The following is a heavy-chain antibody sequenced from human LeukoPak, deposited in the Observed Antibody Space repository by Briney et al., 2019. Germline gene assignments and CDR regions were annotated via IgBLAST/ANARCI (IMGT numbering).Heavy chain of an antibody. Sequence: GGSLRLSCAASGFTFSSYAMSWVRQAPGKGLEWVSAISGSGGSTYYADSVKGRFTISRDNSKSTLYLQMNSLRAEDTAVYYCAKATIFGVVVGYWGQGTLVTVSS. J-gene: IGHJ4*02. CDR1: GFTFSSYA. D-gene: IGHD3-3*01. CDR2: ISGSGGST. CDR3: AKATIFGVVVGY. V-gene: IGHV3-23*01.